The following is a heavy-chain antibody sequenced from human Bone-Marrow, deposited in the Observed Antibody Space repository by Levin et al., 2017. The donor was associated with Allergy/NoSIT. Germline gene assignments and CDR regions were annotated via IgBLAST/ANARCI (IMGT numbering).Heavy chain of an antibody. Sequence: GESLKISCTASGFPFSTYAMHWVRQTPGKGLQWLAAITSDGSDTYYADSVKGRFTISRDNSENTLYLHMNNLRPDDTAVYYCSTLSTDGPIFFDYWGQGTLVTVSS. CDR1: GFPFSTYA. CDR2: ITSDGSDT. D-gene: IGHD5-24*01. J-gene: IGHJ4*02. CDR3: STLSTDGPIFFDY. V-gene: IGHV3-30*04.